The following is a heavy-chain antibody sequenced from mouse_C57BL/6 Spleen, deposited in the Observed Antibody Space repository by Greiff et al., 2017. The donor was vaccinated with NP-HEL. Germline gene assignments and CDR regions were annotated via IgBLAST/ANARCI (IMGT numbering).Heavy chain of an antibody. D-gene: IGHD1-1*01. V-gene: IGHV1-82*01. CDR2: IYPGDGDT. J-gene: IGHJ4*01. CDR3: ARTYYYGSSYYAMDY. CDR1: GYAFSSSR. Sequence: QVQLQQSGPELVKPGASVKISCKASGYAFSSSRLNWVKQRPGKGLEWIGRIYPGDGDTNYNGKFKGKATLTADKSSSTAYMQLSSLTSEDAAVYFCARTYYYGSSYYAMDYWGQGTSVTVSS.